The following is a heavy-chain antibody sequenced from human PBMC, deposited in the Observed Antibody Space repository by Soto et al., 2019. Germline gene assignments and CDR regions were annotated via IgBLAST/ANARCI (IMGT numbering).Heavy chain of an antibody. CDR3: ARHISNFRDYYYAMDV. CDR2: MNPNSGNT. CDR1: GYTFTSYD. V-gene: IGHV1-8*01. D-gene: IGHD4-4*01. J-gene: IGHJ6*02. Sequence: ASVKVACKASGYTFTSYDINWVRQATRQGLEWMGWMNPNSGNTGYAQKFQGRVTMTRNTSTSTAYLQWNTLKASDTAVYYCARHISNFRDYYYAMDVWRQGTTVTVSS.